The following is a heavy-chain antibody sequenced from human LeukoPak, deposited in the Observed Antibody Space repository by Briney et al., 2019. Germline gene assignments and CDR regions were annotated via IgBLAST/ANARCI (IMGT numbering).Heavy chain of an antibody. J-gene: IGHJ4*02. D-gene: IGHD2-2*01. Sequence: PGGSLRLSCAASGFTFSSYAMSWVRQPPGKGLEWIGYIYYSGSTNYNPSLKSRVTISVDTSKNQFSLKLTSVTAADTAVYFCALGVPTAIANYWGQGTLVTVSS. CDR3: ALGVPTAIANY. V-gene: IGHV4-59*08. CDR2: IYYSGST. CDR1: GFTFSSYA.